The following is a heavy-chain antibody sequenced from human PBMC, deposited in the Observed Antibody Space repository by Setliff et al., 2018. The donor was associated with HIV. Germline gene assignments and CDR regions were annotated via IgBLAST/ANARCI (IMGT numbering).Heavy chain of an antibody. V-gene: IGHV3-11*01. Sequence: PGESLKISCAASEFAFSDYYMTWIRQTPGEGLTWLSYISSSGKIIYYADSVKGRFTVSRDNAKNSSYLHMSSLRVEDTAIYYCATSDGSGFFSYWGQGTAVTVSS. CDR1: EFAFSDYY. D-gene: IGHD3-10*01. CDR3: ATSDGSGFFSY. CDR2: ISSSGKII. J-gene: IGHJ1*01.